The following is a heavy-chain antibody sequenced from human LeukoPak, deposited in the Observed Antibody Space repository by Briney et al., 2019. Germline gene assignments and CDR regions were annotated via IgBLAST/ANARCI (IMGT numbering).Heavy chain of an antibody. J-gene: IGHJ5*02. CDR1: GGSISSYY. V-gene: IGHV4-4*09. CDR3: VRLTEYNWFDP. CDR2: IYTSGST. Sequence: SETLSLTCTVSGGSISSYYWSWIRQPPGKGLEWIGYIYTSGSTNYNPSLKSRVTISVDTSKNQFSLKLSSVTAADTAVYYCVRLTEYNWFDPWGQGTLVTVSS.